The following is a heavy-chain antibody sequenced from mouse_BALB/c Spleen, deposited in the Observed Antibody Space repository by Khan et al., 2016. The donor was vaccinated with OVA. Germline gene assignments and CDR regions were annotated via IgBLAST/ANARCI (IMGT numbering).Heavy chain of an antibody. D-gene: IGHD1-1*01. V-gene: IGHV1-20*02. CDR1: GYSFTGYF. Sequence: EVQLQQSGPELVKPGASVKISCKASGYSFTGYFMNWVMQSHGKRLEWIRRINPHIGETFYNQKFTDKATLTVDESSTTAHMELRSLASEDSAVYYCARKNGSDFDYWGQGTTLTVSS. J-gene: IGHJ2*01. CDR3: ARKNGSDFDY. CDR2: INPHIGET.